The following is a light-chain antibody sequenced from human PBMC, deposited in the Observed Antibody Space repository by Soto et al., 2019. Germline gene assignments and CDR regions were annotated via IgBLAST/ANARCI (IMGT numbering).Light chain of an antibody. CDR3: QQSYNTPS. Sequence: DIQMTQSPSSLSASVGDRATITGRASQTISSYLNWYQQKPGKAPNLLIYAASSLRSGVPSKFSGSGSGTDFTLTISSLKPDDAATYYCQQSYNTPSFGQGTRLEIK. J-gene: IGKJ5*01. CDR1: QTISSY. CDR2: AAS. V-gene: IGKV1-39*01.